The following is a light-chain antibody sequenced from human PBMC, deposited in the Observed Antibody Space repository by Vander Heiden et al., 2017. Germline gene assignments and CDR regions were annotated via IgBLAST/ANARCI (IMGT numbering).Light chain of an antibody. CDR2: DAS. Sequence: DIQMTQSPSSLSASVGDRVTITCQASDISKYLNCCQEKLGKAPNLLIYDASNLEKGVPSRLSGSGSGTDFTFTISSLHPEDIATYYCQHYNNLCLTFDQGTRLEIK. CDR3: QHYNNLCLT. CDR1: DISKY. V-gene: IGKV1-33*01. J-gene: IGKJ5*01.